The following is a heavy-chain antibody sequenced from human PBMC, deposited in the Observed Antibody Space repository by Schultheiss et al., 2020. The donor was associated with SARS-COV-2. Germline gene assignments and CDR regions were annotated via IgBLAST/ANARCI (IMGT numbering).Heavy chain of an antibody. CDR2: IYYSGST. Sequence: LRLSCTVSGGSISSGGYYWSWIRQHPGKGLEWIGYIYYSGSTYYNPSLKSRVTISVDTSKNQFSLKLSSVTAADTAVYYCARDAEYSSSSRWFDPWGQGTRINVSS. V-gene: IGHV4-31*03. D-gene: IGHD6-6*01. CDR3: ARDAEYSSSSRWFDP. J-gene: IGHJ5*02. CDR1: GGSISSGGYY.